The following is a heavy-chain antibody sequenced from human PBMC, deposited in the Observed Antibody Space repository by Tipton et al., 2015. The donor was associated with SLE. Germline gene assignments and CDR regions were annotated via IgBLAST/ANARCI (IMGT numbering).Heavy chain of an antibody. J-gene: IGHJ4*02. V-gene: IGHV4-59*12. D-gene: IGHD3-22*01. Sequence: TLSLTCTVSGGSISSYYWSWIRQPPGKGLEWIGGINHSGSTNYNPSLKSRVTISVDTSKNQFSLKLSSVTAADTAVYYCARDYYDSSGYLYFDCWGQGTLVTVSS. CDR3: ARDYYDSSGYLYFDC. CDR1: GGSISSYY. CDR2: INHSGST.